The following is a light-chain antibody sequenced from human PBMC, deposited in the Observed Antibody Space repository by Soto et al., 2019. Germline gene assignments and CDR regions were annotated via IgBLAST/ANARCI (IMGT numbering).Light chain of an antibody. Sequence: DIQMTQSPFTLSASVGDTVXXXXXASQSVSGWLAWYQQKPGEAPKLLIYDASALPRGVPSRFSGSGSGTKFTLTIASLQPDDFATYYCQQYETFXGTFGPGTKVDIK. CDR3: QQYETFXGT. V-gene: IGKV1-5*01. CDR2: DAS. J-gene: IGKJ1*01. CDR1: QSVSGW.